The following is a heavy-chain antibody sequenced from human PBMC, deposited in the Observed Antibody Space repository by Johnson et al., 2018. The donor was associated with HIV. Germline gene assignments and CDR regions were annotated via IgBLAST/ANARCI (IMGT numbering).Heavy chain of an antibody. V-gene: IGHV3-NL1*01. D-gene: IGHD6-13*01. J-gene: IGHJ3*02. CDR1: GFTFSSFG. Sequence: QVQLVESGGGVVQPGRSLRLSCAASGFTFSSFGMHWVRQAPGKGLEWVAVIYSGGSTYYAESVKGRFTISRDNSKNTLYLQMNNLRVEDTAVYYCARDGESQQLPLGDAFDIWGQGTMVTVSS. CDR2: IYSGGST. CDR3: ARDGESQQLPLGDAFDI.